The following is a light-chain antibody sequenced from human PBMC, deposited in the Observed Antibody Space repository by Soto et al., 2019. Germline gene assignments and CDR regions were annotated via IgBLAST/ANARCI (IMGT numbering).Light chain of an antibody. CDR1: KLGDKY. CDR2: QDT. V-gene: IGLV3-1*01. Sequence: SYELTQPPSVSVSPGQTASITCSGDKLGDKYAFWYQQKPGQSPVLVIYQDTKRPSGIPERFSGSNSGNTATLTISGTQAMDEADYYCQAWHSSTVVFGGGTKVTVL. J-gene: IGLJ2*01. CDR3: QAWHSSTVV.